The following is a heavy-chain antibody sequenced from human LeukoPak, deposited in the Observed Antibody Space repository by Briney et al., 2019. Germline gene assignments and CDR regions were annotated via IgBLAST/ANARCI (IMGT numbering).Heavy chain of an antibody. J-gene: IGHJ4*02. CDR1: GFTFSSYT. CDR2: INSDGSTI. D-gene: IGHD2-2*01. V-gene: IGHV3-74*01. Sequence: GGSLRLSCGVSGFTFSSYTMNWVRQAPGKGLVWVSRINSDGSTINYADSVKGRFTISRDNAKNTLYLQMDSLRAEDTAVYYCTRETVVVATASLGYWGLGTLVTVSS. CDR3: TRETVVVATASLGY.